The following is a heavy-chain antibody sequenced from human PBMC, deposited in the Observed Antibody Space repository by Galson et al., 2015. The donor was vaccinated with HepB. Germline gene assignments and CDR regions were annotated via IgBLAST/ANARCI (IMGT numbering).Heavy chain of an antibody. Sequence: PALVKPTQTLTLTCTVSGFSLSAHRMGVSWVRQPPGKALEWLAHIFSNDGKSYSAPLKSRLTISKDASKSQGVLIMTNMDPVDTATYYCARLIAASYLGGMDVWGQGTTVTVSS. CDR1: GFSLSAHRMG. CDR2: IFSNDGK. V-gene: IGHV2-26*02. J-gene: IGHJ6*02. D-gene: IGHD6-13*01. CDR3: ARLIAASYLGGMDV.